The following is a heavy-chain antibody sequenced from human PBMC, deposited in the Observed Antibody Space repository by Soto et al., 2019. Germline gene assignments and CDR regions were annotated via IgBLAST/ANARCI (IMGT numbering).Heavy chain of an antibody. D-gene: IGHD5-12*01. CDR3: ATDLVATMGDFDY. CDR1: GFTFSSYG. CDR2: ISYDGSNK. J-gene: IGHJ4*02. Sequence: QVQLVESGGGVVQPGRSLRLSCAASGFTFSSYGMHWVRQAPGKGLEWVAVISYDGSNKYYADSVKGRFTISRDNSKNTLYLQMNSLRAEDTAVYYCATDLVATMGDFDYWGQGTLVTVSS. V-gene: IGHV3-30*03.